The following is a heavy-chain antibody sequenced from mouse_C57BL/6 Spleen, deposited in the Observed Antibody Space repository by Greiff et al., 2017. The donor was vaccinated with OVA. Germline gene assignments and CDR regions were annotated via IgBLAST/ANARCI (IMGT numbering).Heavy chain of an antibody. Sequence: VQLQQSGPELVKPGASVKISCKASGYSFTDYNMNWVKQSNGKSLEWIGVINPNYGTTSYNQKFKGKATLTVDQSSSTAYMELNSLTSEDSAVYYCARGDDYDGYWYFDVWGTGTTVTVSS. CDR1: GYSFTDYN. V-gene: IGHV1-39*01. D-gene: IGHD2-4*01. J-gene: IGHJ1*03. CDR2: INPNYGTT. CDR3: ARGDDYDGYWYFDV.